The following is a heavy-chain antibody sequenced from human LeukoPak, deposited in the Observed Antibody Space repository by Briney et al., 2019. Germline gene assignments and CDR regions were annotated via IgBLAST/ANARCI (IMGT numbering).Heavy chain of an antibody. Sequence: ASVKVSCKASGYTFTSYGISWVRQAPGQGLEWMGWISAYNGNTNYAQKLQGRVTMTTGTSTSTAYMELRSLRSDDTAVYYCASSGVVPYYYYGMDVWGQGTTVTVSS. CDR1: GYTFTSYG. J-gene: IGHJ6*02. D-gene: IGHD2-21*01. V-gene: IGHV1-18*01. CDR3: ASSGVVPYYYYGMDV. CDR2: ISAYNGNT.